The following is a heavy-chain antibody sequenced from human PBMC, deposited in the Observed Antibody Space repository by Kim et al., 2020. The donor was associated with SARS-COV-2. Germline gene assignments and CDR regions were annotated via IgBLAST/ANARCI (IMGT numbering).Heavy chain of an antibody. V-gene: IGHV3-23*01. Sequence: GGSLRLSCAASGFTFSSYAMSWVRQAPGKGLEWVSAISGSGGSTYYADSVKGRFTISRDNSKNTLYLQMNSLRAEDTAVYYCAKEFKGNFWSGYYFPFDYWGQGTLVTVSS. CDR1: GFTFSSYA. CDR2: ISGSGGST. CDR3: AKEFKGNFWSGYYFPFDY. J-gene: IGHJ4*02. D-gene: IGHD3-3*01.